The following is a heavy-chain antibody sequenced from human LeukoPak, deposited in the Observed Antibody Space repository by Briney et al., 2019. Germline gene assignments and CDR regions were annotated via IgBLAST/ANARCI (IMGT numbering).Heavy chain of an antibody. CDR1: GFTFTTYS. J-gene: IGHJ4*02. D-gene: IGHD1-26*01. CDR2: ISSGSSAI. Sequence: GGSLRLSCEASGFTFTTYSMTWVRQAPGKGLEWVSIISSGSSAIFSADALKGRFTISRDNARNSLFLQMNSLRAEDTAVYYCARDDGSYSRSPGFDYWGQGTLVTVSS. V-gene: IGHV3-21*01. CDR3: ARDDGSYSRSPGFDY.